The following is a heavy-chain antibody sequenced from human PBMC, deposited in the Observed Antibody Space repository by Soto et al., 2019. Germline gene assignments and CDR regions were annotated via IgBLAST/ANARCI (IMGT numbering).Heavy chain of an antibody. V-gene: IGHV2-5*02. J-gene: IGHJ4*02. Sequence: QITLKESGPMLVEPTEALALTCSFSGCSLRSSPVGVGWFRQPPGKALEWLAVIYWDDDKRYNTSLKTRITMTKDTSRNQVALTMTDMEPKDTATYFCAHRLGCSSWNDGFFDFWGQGFPVTVS. D-gene: IGHD1-1*01. CDR1: GCSLRSSPVG. CDR3: AHRLGCSSWNDGFFDF. CDR2: IYWDDDK.